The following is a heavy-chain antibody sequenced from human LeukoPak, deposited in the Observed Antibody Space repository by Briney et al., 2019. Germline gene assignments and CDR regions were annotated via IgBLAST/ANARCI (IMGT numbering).Heavy chain of an antibody. CDR3: AKVNYYQPYF. J-gene: IGHJ4*02. CDR2: IDVTTGGS. D-gene: IGHD2-2*01. CDR1: GFTLSSYA. Sequence: PGGSLRLSCAASGFTLSSYAMSWVRQAPGKGLEWVSTIDVTTGGSYYADSVKGRFTISRDTFQNTLYLQLNSLRVDDTAIYYCAKVNYYQPYFWGQGTLVTVCS. V-gene: IGHV3-23*01.